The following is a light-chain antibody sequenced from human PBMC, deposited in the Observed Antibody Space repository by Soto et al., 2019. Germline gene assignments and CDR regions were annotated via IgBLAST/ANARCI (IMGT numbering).Light chain of an antibody. J-gene: IGLJ1*01. CDR1: SSGVVSYNL. CDR3: FSYAGNSLNYV. Sequence: QSALTQPASVSGSPGQSITISCTGPSSGVVSYNLVSWYQQHPGKAPKLMIYEGSKRPSGISNRFSGSKSGNTASLTISGLQAEDEADYYCFSYAGNSLNYVFGTGTKVTVL. CDR2: EGS. V-gene: IGLV2-23*01.